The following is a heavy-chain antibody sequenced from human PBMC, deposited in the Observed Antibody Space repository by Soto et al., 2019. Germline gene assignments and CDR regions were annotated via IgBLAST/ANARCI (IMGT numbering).Heavy chain of an antibody. Sequence: QVQLVESGGGVVQPGRSLRLSCAASGFTFSSYGMHWVRQAPGKGLEWVAVISYDGSNKYYADSVKGRFTISRDNSKNTLYRKMNRLRAEDTAVYYCAKVLRRFSGSWPGGLFDYWGQGTLVTVSS. D-gene: IGHD6-13*01. V-gene: IGHV3-30*18. CDR1: GFTFSSYG. J-gene: IGHJ4*02. CDR2: ISYDGSNK. CDR3: AKVLRRFSGSWPGGLFDY.